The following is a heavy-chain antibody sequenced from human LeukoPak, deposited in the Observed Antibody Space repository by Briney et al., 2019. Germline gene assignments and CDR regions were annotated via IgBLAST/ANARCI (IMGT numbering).Heavy chain of an antibody. CDR3: AGGKAARSRFDY. D-gene: IGHD6-6*01. CDR1: GGSISSGGYY. J-gene: IGHJ4*02. V-gene: IGHV4-31*01. Sequence: PSQTLSLTCTVSGGSISSGGYYWSWLRQRPGKGLEWIRYNYNSGSTYNNPSRKSLATISVTTSKNQCSLKLSSVAAADTALYYCAGGKAARSRFDYWGQGTLVTVSS. CDR2: NYNSGST.